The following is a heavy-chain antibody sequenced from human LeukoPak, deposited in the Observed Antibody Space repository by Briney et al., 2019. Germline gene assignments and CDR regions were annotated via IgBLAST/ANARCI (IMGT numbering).Heavy chain of an antibody. J-gene: IGHJ3*01. CDR3: TRDNLVRELGAFDV. V-gene: IGHV3-48*04. Sequence: GGSLRLSCVASGFTFSSYSINWVRQAPGKGLEWVSYISSRSTTMFYADSVKGRFTISRDNANNSLFLHMSSLRADDTAMYYCTRDNLVRELGAFDVWGQGTMVTVSS. CDR1: GFTFSSYS. D-gene: IGHD3-10*01. CDR2: ISSRSTTM.